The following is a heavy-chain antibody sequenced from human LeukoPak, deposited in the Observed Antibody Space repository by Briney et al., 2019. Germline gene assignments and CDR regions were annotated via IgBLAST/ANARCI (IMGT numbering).Heavy chain of an antibody. D-gene: IGHD1-26*01. Sequence: PGGSLRLSCAASGFTFSSYAMSWVRQAPGKGLEWVSAISGGGGSTYYADSVKGRFTISRDNSKNTLYLQMNSLRAEDTAVYYCAKVPRLGIVGAYNWFDPWGQGTLVTASS. CDR1: GFTFSSYA. J-gene: IGHJ5*02. V-gene: IGHV3-23*01. CDR2: ISGGGGST. CDR3: AKVPRLGIVGAYNWFDP.